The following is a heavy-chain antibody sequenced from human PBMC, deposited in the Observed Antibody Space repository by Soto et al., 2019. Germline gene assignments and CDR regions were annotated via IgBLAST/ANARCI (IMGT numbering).Heavy chain of an antibody. J-gene: IGHJ4*02. V-gene: IGHV3-21*06. CDR3: AGVRYLSL. D-gene: IGHD1-20*01. Sequence: SLKGRFTISRDNAKNSLYLQMNSLRAEDSAVYYCAGVRYLSLWGQGTLVTVSS.